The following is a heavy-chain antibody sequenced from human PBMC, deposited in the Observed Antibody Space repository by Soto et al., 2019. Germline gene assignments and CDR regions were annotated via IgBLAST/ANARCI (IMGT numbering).Heavy chain of an antibody. V-gene: IGHV1-69*13. D-gene: IGHD1-26*01. CDR1: GGTFKNSA. CDR3: GRWAGIVGDVAFSGPLDY. CDR2: IIPVFGTP. J-gene: IGHJ4*02. Sequence: GASVKVSCKASGGTFKNSAMSWVRQAPGQGLEWMGGIIPVFGTPNYAQNFQGRVTITADESTSTVYMDLSSLRSDDTAVYFCGRWAGIVGDVAFSGPLDYWGQGTLVTVSS.